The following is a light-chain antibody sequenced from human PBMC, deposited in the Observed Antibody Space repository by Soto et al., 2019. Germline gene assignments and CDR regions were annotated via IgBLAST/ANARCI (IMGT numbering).Light chain of an antibody. CDR1: QRTSGW. CDR3: QQYTNFPWT. CDR2: KAS. V-gene: IGKV1-5*03. Sequence: DIQMTQSPSTLSAFVGDRVTITCRASQRTSGWLAWYQQKTGKAPKLLIYKASSLDSGVPSRFSGSGSETEFTLTISSLQPDDSATYYCQQYTNFPWTFGQGTKVDI. J-gene: IGKJ1*01.